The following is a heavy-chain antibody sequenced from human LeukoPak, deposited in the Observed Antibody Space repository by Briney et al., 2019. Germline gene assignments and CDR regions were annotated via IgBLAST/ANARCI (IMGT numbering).Heavy chain of an antibody. V-gene: IGHV3-30*03. CDR1: GLTLSSYG. CDR3: ARDLSGVTGYTYGRGIDY. Sequence: GRSLRLSCAASGLTLSSYGMHWVRQASGKGLEWVAVISSDGSKKYYADSVKGRFTISRDNAKTSLYLQMNSLRAEDTAVYYCARDLSGVTGYTYGRGIDYWGQGTLVTVSS. D-gene: IGHD5-18*01. J-gene: IGHJ4*02. CDR2: ISSDGSKK.